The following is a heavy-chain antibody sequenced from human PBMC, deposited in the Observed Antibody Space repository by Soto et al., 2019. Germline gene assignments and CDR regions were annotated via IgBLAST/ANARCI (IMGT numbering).Heavy chain of an antibody. CDR3: ARKGQMVRGDVVNEWFDP. D-gene: IGHD3-10*01. V-gene: IGHV3-48*02. J-gene: IGHJ5*02. CDR1: GFTFSSYT. CDR2: ITSNGRTT. Sequence: EVQLVESGGGLVQSGGSLRLSCAASGFTFSSYTMNWVRQAPGMGLQWISSITSNGRTTYYADSVKGRFTISRDNGENSLYLQMNSLRDDDTAVYYCARKGQMVRGDVVNEWFDPWGQGTLVTVSS.